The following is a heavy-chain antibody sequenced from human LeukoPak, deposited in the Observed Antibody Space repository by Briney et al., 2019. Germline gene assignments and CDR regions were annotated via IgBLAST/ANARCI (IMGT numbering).Heavy chain of an antibody. J-gene: IGHJ4*02. CDR2: ISVYRGNT. V-gene: IGHV1-18*01. CDR3: ARDPDGAMDFDY. Sequence: ASVKVSCKASGYTFSTYGISWVRQAPGQGLERMGWISVYRGNTNYAQNFQGRVAMTTDTSTSTAYMELRSLRSDDTAVYYCARDPDGAMDFDYWGQGTLVTVSS. D-gene: IGHD5-24*01. CDR1: GYTFSTYG.